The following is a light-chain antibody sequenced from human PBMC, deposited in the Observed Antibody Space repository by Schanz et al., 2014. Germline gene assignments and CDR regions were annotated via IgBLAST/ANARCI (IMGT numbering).Light chain of an antibody. J-gene: IGLJ3*02. CDR2: DVS. Sequence: QSALTQPASVSGSPGQSITISCTGTSSDVGGYNYVSWCQQHPGKAPKLMIYDVSNRPSGVSNRFSGSKSGNAASLTISGLQAEDEGDYYCGSYSTTNSLGVFGGGTKLTVL. V-gene: IGLV2-14*01. CDR1: SSDVGGYNY. CDR3: GSYSTTNSLGV.